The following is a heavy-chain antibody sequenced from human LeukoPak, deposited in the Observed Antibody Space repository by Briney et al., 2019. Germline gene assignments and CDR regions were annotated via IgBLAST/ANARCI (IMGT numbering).Heavy chain of an antibody. CDR2: INHSGGT. CDR1: GESFSEYY. CDR3: ARVPNYYDSSGYYHDAFDI. Sequence: SETLSLTCAVYGESFSEYYWSWIRQPPGKGLEWIGEINHSGGTNYNPSLKSRVTISVDTSKKQFSLKLSSVTAADTAVYYCARVPNYYDSSGYYHDAFDIWGQGTMVTVSS. V-gene: IGHV4-34*01. J-gene: IGHJ3*02. D-gene: IGHD3-22*01.